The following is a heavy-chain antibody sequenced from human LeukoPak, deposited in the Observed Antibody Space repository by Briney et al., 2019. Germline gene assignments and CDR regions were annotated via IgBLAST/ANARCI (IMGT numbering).Heavy chain of an antibody. CDR1: LDSTTSNF. Sequence: SETLSLTCTVSLDSTTSNFWSWVRQPPGKGLEWIGEIHRSGSTNYNPSLQRRVTISIDRPKNQIALELSSVTAADTAVYYCAREIIGGFNPGAYWGQGTLVTVSS. CDR3: AREIIGGFNPGAY. V-gene: IGHV4-4*02. D-gene: IGHD3-16*02. J-gene: IGHJ4*02. CDR2: IHRSGST.